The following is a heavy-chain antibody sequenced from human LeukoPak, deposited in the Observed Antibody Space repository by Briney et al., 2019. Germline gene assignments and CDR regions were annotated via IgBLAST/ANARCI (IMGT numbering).Heavy chain of an antibody. CDR1: GYTFTSYG. CDR2: ISAYNGNT. CDR3: AGELRDYDFWSGKDYYYGMDV. J-gene: IGHJ6*02. D-gene: IGHD3-3*01. V-gene: IGHV1-18*01. Sequence: ASVKVSCKASGYTFTSYGISWVRQAPGQGLEWMGWISAYNGNTNYAQKLQGRVTMTTDTSTSTAYMELRSLRSDDTAVYYCAGELRDYDFWSGKDYYYGMDVWGQGTTVTVSS.